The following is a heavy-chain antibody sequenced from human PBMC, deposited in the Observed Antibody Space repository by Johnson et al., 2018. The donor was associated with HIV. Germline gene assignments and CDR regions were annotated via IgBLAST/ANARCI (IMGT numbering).Heavy chain of an antibody. CDR3: AKLVGDYVANAFDI. D-gene: IGHD4-17*01. Sequence: VQLVESGGDLIQPGGSLRLPCAAPGLTVSSTYMSWVRRAPGKGLEWLSVLYSDGRTYYADSGKGRFTISRDNSNNTQYLQMNSLRAEDTAVYYCAKLVGDYVANAFDIWGQGTMVTVSS. CDR2: LYSDGRT. V-gene: IGHV3-66*03. J-gene: IGHJ3*02. CDR1: GLTVSSTY.